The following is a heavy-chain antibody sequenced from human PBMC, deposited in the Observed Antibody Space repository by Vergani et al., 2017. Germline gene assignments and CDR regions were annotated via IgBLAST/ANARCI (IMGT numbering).Heavy chain of an antibody. V-gene: IGHV3-30-3*01. CDR3: ARDSRAGAGLYY. Sequence: QVQLVESGGGVVQPGRSLRLSCAASGFTFSSYAMHWVRQAPGKGLEWVAVISYDGSNKYYADSVKGRFTISRDNSKNTRYLQMNSLRAEDTAVYYCARDSRAGAGLYYCGEGSLLTVPP. CDR2: ISYDGSNK. J-gene: IGHJ4*02. D-gene: IGHD1-26*01. CDR1: GFTFSSYA.